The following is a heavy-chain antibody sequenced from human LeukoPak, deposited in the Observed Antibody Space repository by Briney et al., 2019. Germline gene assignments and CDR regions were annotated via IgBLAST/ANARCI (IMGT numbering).Heavy chain of an antibody. J-gene: IGHJ6*02. CDR2: INPNSGGT. V-gene: IGHV1-2*04. D-gene: IGHD4-17*01. CDR3: ARGIHYGDYGPYYYGMDV. Sequence: AASVKVSCKASGYTFTGYYMHWVRQAPGQGLEWMGWINPNSGGTNYAQKFQGWVTMTRDTSISTAYMELSRLRSDDTAVYYCARGIHYGDYGPYYYGMDVWGQGTTVTVSS. CDR1: GYTFTGYY.